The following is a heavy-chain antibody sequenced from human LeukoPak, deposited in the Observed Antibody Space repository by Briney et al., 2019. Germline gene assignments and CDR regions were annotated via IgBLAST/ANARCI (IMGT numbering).Heavy chain of an antibody. J-gene: IGHJ5*02. V-gene: IGHV1-8*01. D-gene: IGHD2-21*02. CDR1: GYTSTSYD. CDR3: ASDHIVVVTALDNWFDP. Sequence: ASVKVSCKASGYTSTSYDITWVRQATGQGLEWMGWMNPNSGDTGYAQKFQGRVTITADKSTSTAYMELSSLRSEDTAVYYCASDHIVVVTALDNWFDPWGQGTLVTVSS. CDR2: MNPNSGDT.